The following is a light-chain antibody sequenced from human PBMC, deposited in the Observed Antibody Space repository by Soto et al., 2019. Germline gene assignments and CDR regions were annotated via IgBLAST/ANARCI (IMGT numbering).Light chain of an antibody. CDR1: SSNIGNNY. CDR2: DNN. V-gene: IGLV1-51*01. J-gene: IGLJ2*01. CDR3: GTWDSSLSAVV. Sequence: QSVLTQPPSVSATPGQKVTISCSGSSSNIGNNYVSWYQQLPGTAPKHLIYDNNKRPSGIPDRFSGSKSGTSATLGITGLQTGDEADYYCGTWDSSLSAVVFGGGTKVTV.